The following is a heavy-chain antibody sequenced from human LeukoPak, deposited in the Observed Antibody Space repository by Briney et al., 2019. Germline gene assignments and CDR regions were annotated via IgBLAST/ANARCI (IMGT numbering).Heavy chain of an antibody. CDR1: GFTFSSYS. J-gene: IGHJ6*03. CDR2: ISSSSSTI. Sequence: GGSLRLSCAASGFTFSSYSMNWVRQAPGKGLEWVSYISSSSSTIYYADSVKGRFIISRDNAKNSLHLQMNSLRAEDTAVYYCASHSGSPGYYYYMDVWGKGTTVTVSS. CDR3: ASHSGSPGYYYYMDV. D-gene: IGHD1-26*01. V-gene: IGHV3-48*01.